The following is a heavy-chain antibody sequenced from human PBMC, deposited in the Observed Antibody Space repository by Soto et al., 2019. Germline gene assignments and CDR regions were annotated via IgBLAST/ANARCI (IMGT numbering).Heavy chain of an antibody. V-gene: IGHV2-5*02. CDR3: AHRASPPGLEGLFYPYYDHYGLDV. CDR1: GFSLSTGGVG. Sequence: QITLKESGPTLVKPTQTLTLTCTFSGFSLSTGGVGVGWIRQPPGKALEWLALIYWDDDKRYSPSLKNRLTITKDSSQNQRVLIMTNMDPVDPATYYCAHRASPPGLEGLFYPYYDHYGLDVWGQGTTVTVSS. D-gene: IGHD1-1*01. CDR2: IYWDDDK. J-gene: IGHJ6*02.